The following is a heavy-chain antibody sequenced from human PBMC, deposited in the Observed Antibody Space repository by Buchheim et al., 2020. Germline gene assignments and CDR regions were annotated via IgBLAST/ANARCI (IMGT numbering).Heavy chain of an antibody. J-gene: IGHJ6*02. CDR1: GFTFSSYS. CDR2: ISSSSSTI. Sequence: EVQLVESGGGLVQPGGSLRLSCAASGFTFSSYSMNWVRQAPGKGLEWVSYISSSSSTIYYADSVKGRFTISRDNAKNSLYLQMNSLRAEDTAVYYCARRGRMVRGVTYCYYGMDVWGQGTT. D-gene: IGHD3-10*01. V-gene: IGHV3-48*01. CDR3: ARRGRMVRGVTYCYYGMDV.